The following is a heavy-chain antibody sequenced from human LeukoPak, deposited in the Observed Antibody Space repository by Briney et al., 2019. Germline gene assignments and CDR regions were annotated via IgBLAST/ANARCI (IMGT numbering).Heavy chain of an antibody. CDR3: AKDLLGYSSGWSGLFPYYYSGMDV. Sequence: GGSLRLSCAASGFTFSSYAMSWVRQAPGKGLEWVSAISGSGGSTYYADSVKGPFTISRDNSKNTLYLQMNSLGAEDTAVYYCAKDLLGYSSGWSGLFPYYYSGMDVWGQGTTVTVSS. CDR2: ISGSGGST. V-gene: IGHV3-23*01. CDR1: GFTFSSYA. D-gene: IGHD6-19*01. J-gene: IGHJ6*02.